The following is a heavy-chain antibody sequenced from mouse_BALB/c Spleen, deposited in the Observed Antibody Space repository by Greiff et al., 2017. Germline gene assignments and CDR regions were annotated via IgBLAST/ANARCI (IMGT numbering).Heavy chain of an antibody. Sequence: EVQLVESGPCLVKPSQSLSLTCTVTGYSITSDYAWNWIRQFPGNKLEWMGYISYSGSTSYNPSLKSRISITRDTSKNQFFLQLNSVTTEDTATYYCARGVWFAYWGQGTLVTVSA. J-gene: IGHJ3*01. CDR3: ARGVWFAY. CDR2: ISYSGST. V-gene: IGHV3-2*02. CDR1: GYSITSDYA.